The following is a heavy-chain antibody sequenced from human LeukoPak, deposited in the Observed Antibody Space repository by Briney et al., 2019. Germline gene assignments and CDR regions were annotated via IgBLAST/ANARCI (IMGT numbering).Heavy chain of an antibody. Sequence: ASVKVSCKASGYTFTSFAISWVRQAPGQGLEWMGWINPNSGGTNYAQKFQGRVTMTRDTSISTAYMELSRLRSDDSAVYYCARTYDILTAFYKGFEYWGQGTLVTVSS. CDR3: ARTYDILTAFYKGFEY. CDR1: GYTFTSFA. D-gene: IGHD3-9*01. J-gene: IGHJ4*02. CDR2: INPNSGGT. V-gene: IGHV1-2*02.